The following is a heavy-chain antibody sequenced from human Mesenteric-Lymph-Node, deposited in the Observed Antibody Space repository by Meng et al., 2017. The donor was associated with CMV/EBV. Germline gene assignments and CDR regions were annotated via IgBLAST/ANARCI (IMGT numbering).Heavy chain of an antibody. V-gene: IGHV4-34*01. CDR3: ARGSSYDILTGYFDY. CDR2: INHSGST. J-gene: IGHJ4*02. D-gene: IGHD3-9*01. CDR1: GGSFSGYY. Sequence: QGQLLEWGAGLLKPSETLSVTCAVYGGSFSGYYWNWIRQSPEKVLEWIGEINHSGSTTYNPSFTSRIIISVDTSTNQISLNMSSVTAADTAVYYCARGSSYDILTGYFDYWGQGALVTVSS.